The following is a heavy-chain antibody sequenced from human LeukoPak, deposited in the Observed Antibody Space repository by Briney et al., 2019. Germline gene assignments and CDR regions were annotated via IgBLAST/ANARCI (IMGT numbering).Heavy chain of an antibody. CDR2: IYSGGTT. CDR3: ARGFNLVSTS. Sequence: PGGSLRLSCAASGFTVSTNCMTWVRQAPGKGLEWVSTIYSGGTTYYADSVKGRFTISRDNAKNSLYLQMNSLRAEDTAGYYCARGFNLVSTSWGQGTLVTVSS. D-gene: IGHD6-13*01. J-gene: IGHJ4*02. V-gene: IGHV3-53*01. CDR1: GFTVSTNC.